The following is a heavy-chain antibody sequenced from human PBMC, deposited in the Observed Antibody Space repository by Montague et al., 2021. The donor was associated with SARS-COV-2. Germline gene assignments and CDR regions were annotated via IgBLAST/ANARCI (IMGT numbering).Heavy chain of an antibody. CDR3: ARGYDSSGYQY. D-gene: IGHD3-22*01. CDR1: GFTFSTFW. J-gene: IGHJ4*02. V-gene: IGHV3-7*05. CDR2: IKQDGSEK. Sequence: SLRLSCAASGFTFSTFWMNWVRQVPGKGLEWVAHIKQDGSEKYYVDSVKGRFTISRDNAKNSLYLQLDSLRAEDTAVYYCARGYDSSGYQYWGQGTLVTVSS.